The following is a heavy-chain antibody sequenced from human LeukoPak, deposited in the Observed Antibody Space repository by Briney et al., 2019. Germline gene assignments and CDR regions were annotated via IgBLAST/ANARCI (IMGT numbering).Heavy chain of an antibody. CDR2: ISWNSGSI. J-gene: IGHJ3*02. CDR3: AKKRDAFDI. V-gene: IGHV3-9*01. CDR1: GFTFDDYA. Sequence: QSGGSLRLSCAASGFTFDDYAMHWVRQAPGKGLEWVSGISWNSGSIGYADSVKGRFTISRDNAKNSLYLQMNSLRAEDTALYYCAKKRDAFDIWGQGTVVAVSS. D-gene: IGHD5-24*01.